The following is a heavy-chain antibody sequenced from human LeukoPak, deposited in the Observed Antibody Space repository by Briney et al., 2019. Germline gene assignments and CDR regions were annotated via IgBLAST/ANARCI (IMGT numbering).Heavy chain of an antibody. Sequence: ASVKVSCKASGYSFNGYYIHWVRQAPGQGLEWMGWIIPSGGGTKYAQKFQGRVTMTSDSSISTAYMELRSLRSDDTAVYYRARDTRIQLWLQPPFDYWGQGTLVTVSS. D-gene: IGHD5-18*01. J-gene: IGHJ4*02. CDR3: ARDTRIQLWLQPPFDY. V-gene: IGHV1-2*02. CDR2: IIPSGGGT. CDR1: GYSFNGYY.